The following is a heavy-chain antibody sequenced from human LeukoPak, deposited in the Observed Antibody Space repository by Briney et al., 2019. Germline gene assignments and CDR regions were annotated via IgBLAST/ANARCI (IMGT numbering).Heavy chain of an antibody. V-gene: IGHV4-34*01. J-gene: IGHJ4*02. Sequence: QSSETLSLTCAVYGGSFSGYYWSWIRQPPGKGLEWIGEINHSGSTNYNPSLKSRVTISVDTSKNHFSLKLSSVTAADTAVYYCAGPLHYYGSGSRPRAIDYWGQGTLVTVSS. CDR1: GGSFSGYY. CDR2: INHSGST. CDR3: AGPLHYYGSGSRPRAIDY. D-gene: IGHD3-10*01.